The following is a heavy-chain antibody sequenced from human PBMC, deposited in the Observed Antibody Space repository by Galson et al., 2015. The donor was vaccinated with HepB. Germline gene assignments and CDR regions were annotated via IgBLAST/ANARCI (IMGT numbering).Heavy chain of an antibody. CDR1: GGSISSGSYY. CDR2: IYTSGST. V-gene: IGHV4-61*02. J-gene: IGHJ5*02. D-gene: IGHD6-13*01. CDR3: AGSSWRGGQHWFDP. Sequence: TLSLTCTVSGGSISSGSYYWSWIRQPAGKGLEWIGRIYTSGSTNYNPSLKSRVTMSVDTSKNQFSLKLSSVTAADTAVYYCAGSSWRGGQHWFDPWGQGTLVTVSS.